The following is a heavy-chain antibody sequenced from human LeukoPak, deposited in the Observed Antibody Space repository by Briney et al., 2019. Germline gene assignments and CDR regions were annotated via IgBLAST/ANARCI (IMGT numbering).Heavy chain of an antibody. J-gene: IGHJ4*02. Sequence: WVRQAPGKGLEWVSAISGSGGSTYYADSVKGRFTISRDNSKNTLYLQMNSLRAEDTAVYYCAKDTPYYYDSSGYPIDYWGQGTLVTVSS. D-gene: IGHD3-22*01. CDR3: AKDTPYYYDSSGYPIDY. CDR2: ISGSGGST. V-gene: IGHV3-23*01.